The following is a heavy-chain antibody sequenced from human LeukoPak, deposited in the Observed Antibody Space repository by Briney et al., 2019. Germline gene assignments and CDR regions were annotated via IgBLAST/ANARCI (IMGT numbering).Heavy chain of an antibody. CDR1: GYTFTNFY. Sequence: ASVKVSCKTSGYTFTNFYVHWVRQAPGQGLEWMGIINPSGANTGYAQKFQGRVTMTRDTSTTTVYMELSSLRSQDTAVYYCARSGSLGPFDYWGQGTLVTVSS. V-gene: IGHV1-46*01. CDR3: ARSGSLGPFDY. D-gene: IGHD1-26*01. J-gene: IGHJ4*02. CDR2: INPSGANT.